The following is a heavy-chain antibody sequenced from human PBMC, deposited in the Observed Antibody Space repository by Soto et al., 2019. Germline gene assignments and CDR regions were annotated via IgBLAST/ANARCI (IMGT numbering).Heavy chain of an antibody. J-gene: IGHJ6*02. D-gene: IGHD2-21*02. CDR1: GYTFTSYY. V-gene: IGHV1-46*01. CDR3: ARDFDTARKLAFCGGDCYWSHESYYYGRDV. Sequence: GASVKVSCKASGYTFTSYYMHWVRQAPGQGLEWMGIINPSGGSTSYAQKFQGRVTMTRDTSTSTVYMELSSMRSEDTAVYYCARDFDTARKLAFCGGDCYWSHESYYYGRDVWGQGTTVTVSS. CDR2: INPSGGST.